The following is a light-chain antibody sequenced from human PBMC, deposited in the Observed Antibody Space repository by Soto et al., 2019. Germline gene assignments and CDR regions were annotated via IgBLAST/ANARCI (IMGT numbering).Light chain of an antibody. V-gene: IGKV3-15*01. Sequence: EKLVPHAPGHPFLCSGEKDTPSSRGRQRVSRELAWYQQNPVQAPRLLFYGASTGATGIPARFSGSGSETEFTLSISSLQSEDFAVYYCQQYNNWPGTFGQGTKVDIK. J-gene: IGKJ1*01. CDR2: GAS. CDR1: QRVSRE. CDR3: QQYNNWPGT.